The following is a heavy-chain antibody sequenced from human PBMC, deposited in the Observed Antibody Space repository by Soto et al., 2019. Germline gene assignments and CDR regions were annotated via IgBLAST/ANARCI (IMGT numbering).Heavy chain of an antibody. CDR2: ISHDGSKT. CDR3: AKGGRQWLVTSDFNY. V-gene: IGHV3-30*18. D-gene: IGHD6-19*01. CDR1: GFTFNSYG. Sequence: PGGSLRLSCAASGFTFNSYGIHWVRQAPGKGLKWVAVISHDGSKTNYADSVKGRFTISRDSSKNTVSLEMTSLRAEDTAVYYCAKGGRQWLVTSDFNYWGQGALVTVSS. J-gene: IGHJ4*02.